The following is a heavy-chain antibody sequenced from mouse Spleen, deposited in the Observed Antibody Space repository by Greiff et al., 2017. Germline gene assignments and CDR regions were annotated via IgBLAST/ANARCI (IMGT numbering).Heavy chain of an antibody. V-gene: IGHV1-80*01. CDR1: GYAFSSYW. D-gene: IGHD2-4*01. Sequence: QVQLKQSGAELVKPGASVKISCKASGYAFSSYWMNWVKQRPGKGLEWIGQIYPGDGDTNYNGKFKGKATLTADKSSSTAYMQLSSLTSEDSAVYFCARRGEYDYGDPAWFAYWGQGTLVTVSA. CDR2: IYPGDGDT. J-gene: IGHJ3*01. CDR3: ARRGEYDYGDPAWFAY.